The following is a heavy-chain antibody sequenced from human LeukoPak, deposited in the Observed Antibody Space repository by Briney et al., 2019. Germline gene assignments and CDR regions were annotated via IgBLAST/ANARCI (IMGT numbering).Heavy chain of an antibody. J-gene: IGHJ4*02. CDR3: ARAKAMGATPGKYYFDY. Sequence: GGSLRLSCAASGFTFSSYSMNWVRQAPGKGLEWVSSISSSSSYIYYADSVKGRFTISRDNAKNSLYLQMNSLRDEDTAVYYCARAKAMGATPGKYYFDYWGQGTLVTVSS. CDR2: ISSSSSYI. D-gene: IGHD1-26*01. V-gene: IGHV3-21*03. CDR1: GFTFSSYS.